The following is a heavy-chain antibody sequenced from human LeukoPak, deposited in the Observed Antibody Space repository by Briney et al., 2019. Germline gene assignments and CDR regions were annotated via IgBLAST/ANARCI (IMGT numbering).Heavy chain of an antibody. CDR2: IIPILGIA. D-gene: IGHD6-13*01. CDR1: GGTFSSYA. J-gene: IGHJ4*02. V-gene: IGHV1-69*04. CDR3: ARGRDSSSWYVHYFDY. Sequence: VASVKVSCKASGGTFSSYAISWVRQAPGQGLEWMGRIIPILGIANYAQKFQGRVTITADKSTSTAYMELSSLRSEDTAVYYCARGRDSSSWYVHYFDYWGQGTLVTVSS.